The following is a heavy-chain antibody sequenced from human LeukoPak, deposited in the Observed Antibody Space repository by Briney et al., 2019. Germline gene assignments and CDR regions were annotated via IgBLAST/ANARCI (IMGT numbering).Heavy chain of an antibody. D-gene: IGHD3-10*01. V-gene: IGHV4-34*01. Sequence: SETLSLTCAVYGGSFSGYYWSWIRQPPGKGLEWIGEINHSGSTNYNPSLKSRVTISVDTSKNQFSLKLSSVTAADTAVYYCARGQVVRGVFDYWGQGTLVTVSS. CDR1: GGSFSGYY. CDR2: INHSGST. CDR3: ARGQVVRGVFDY. J-gene: IGHJ4*02.